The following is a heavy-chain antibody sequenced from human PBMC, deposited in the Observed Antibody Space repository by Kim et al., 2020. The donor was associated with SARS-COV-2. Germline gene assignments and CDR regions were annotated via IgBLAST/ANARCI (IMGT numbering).Heavy chain of an antibody. D-gene: IGHD4-17*01. Sequence: YYNPSLQSRVTISVDTSKNQFSLKLSSVTAADTAVYYCARAYGDYESIDYWGQGTLVTVSS. J-gene: IGHJ4*02. CDR3: ARAYGDYESIDY. V-gene: IGHV4-31*02.